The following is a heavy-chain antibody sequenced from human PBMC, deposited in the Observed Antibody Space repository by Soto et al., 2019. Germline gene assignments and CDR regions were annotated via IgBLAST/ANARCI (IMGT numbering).Heavy chain of an antibody. V-gene: IGHV4-30-4*01. D-gene: IGHD3-10*01. Sequence: PSETLSLTCTVSGGSMSSGIYYWSWIRQPPGKGLECIGFTSYSGTTYYNTSLWSRVSMSVDTSKNQFSLHVNSVTAADTAVYYCASISGEAGSLVFAYWGQGTLVTVSS. CDR1: GGSMSSGIYY. CDR3: ASISGEAGSLVFAY. CDR2: TSYSGTT. J-gene: IGHJ4*02.